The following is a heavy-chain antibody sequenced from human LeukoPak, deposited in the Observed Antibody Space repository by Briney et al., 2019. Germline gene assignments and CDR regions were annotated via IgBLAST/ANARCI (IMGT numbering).Heavy chain of an antibody. Sequence: GGSLRLSCAASGFTFSSYSMNWVRQAPGKGLEWVAVISYDGSNKYYADSVKGRFTISRDNSKNTLYLQMNSLRAEDTAVYYCARDSRVLWFGERLGYFDYWGQGTLVTVSS. CDR1: GFTFSSYS. V-gene: IGHV3-30*03. CDR3: ARDSRVLWFGERLGYFDY. D-gene: IGHD3-10*01. CDR2: ISYDGSNK. J-gene: IGHJ4*02.